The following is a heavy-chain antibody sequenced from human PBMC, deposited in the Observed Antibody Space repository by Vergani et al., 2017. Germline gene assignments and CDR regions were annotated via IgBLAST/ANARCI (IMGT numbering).Heavy chain of an antibody. CDR1: GFSFRNAW. J-gene: IGHJ6*02. V-gene: IGHV3-15*07. D-gene: IGHD2-21*01. CDR2: IKSTFDRGTT. Sequence: EVQLVESGGGIVKPGGSLRLSCVASGFSFRNAWMNWVRRTSGKGLEWVGRIKSTFDRGTTDYAAAVKGRFTISRDDSKNTLFLQMNGLKTEDIGVYYCTTDPRYCGDCSCYWLRDHHYYGMDVWGQGTTVTVSS. CDR3: TTDPRYCGDCSCYWLRDHHYYGMDV.